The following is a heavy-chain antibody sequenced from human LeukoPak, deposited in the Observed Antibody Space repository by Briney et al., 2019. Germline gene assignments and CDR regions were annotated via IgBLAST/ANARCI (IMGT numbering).Heavy chain of an antibody. Sequence: ASVKVSCKASGYTFTGYYMHWVRQAPGQGFEWMGWINPNSGGTNYAQKFQGRVTMTRDTSISTAYMELSRLRSDDTAVYYCARDFNYYGSGSSPDYWGQGTLVTVSS. D-gene: IGHD3-10*01. CDR1: GYTFTGYY. CDR3: ARDFNYYGSGSSPDY. J-gene: IGHJ4*02. CDR2: INPNSGGT. V-gene: IGHV1-2*02.